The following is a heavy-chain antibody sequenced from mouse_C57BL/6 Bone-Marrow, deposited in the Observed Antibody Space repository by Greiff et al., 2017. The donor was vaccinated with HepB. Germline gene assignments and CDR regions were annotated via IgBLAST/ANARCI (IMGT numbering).Heavy chain of an antibody. V-gene: IGHV14-1*01. CDR2: IDPEDGDT. CDR3: TTSGRGAMEY. D-gene: IGHD3-1*01. Sequence: EVQLQQSGAELVRPGASVKLSCTASGFNIKDYYMHWVKQRPEQGLEWIGRIDPEDGDTEYDQKFQGKATMTADTSSNTAYLQLSSLTSEDTAVYYCTTSGRGAMEYWGQGTSVTVSS. J-gene: IGHJ4*01. CDR1: GFNIKDYY.